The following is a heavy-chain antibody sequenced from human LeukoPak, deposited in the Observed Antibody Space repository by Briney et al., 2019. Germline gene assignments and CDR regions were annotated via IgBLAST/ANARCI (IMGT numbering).Heavy chain of an antibody. CDR2: INPEGAST. J-gene: IGHJ4*02. CDR3: ARDRSISGVVTIDF. D-gene: IGHD3-3*01. Sequence: GGSLRLSCTASGFAFSTYWMFWVRQAPGKGLVWVSQINPEGASTTYGDPAKGRFTASRDNAKNALHLQMNSLRAEDTAVYYCARDRSISGVVTIDFWGQGTLVTVSS. V-gene: IGHV3-74*01. CDR1: GFAFSTYW.